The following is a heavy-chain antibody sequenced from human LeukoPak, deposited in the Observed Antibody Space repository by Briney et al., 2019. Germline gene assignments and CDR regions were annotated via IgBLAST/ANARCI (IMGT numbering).Heavy chain of an antibody. CDR2: ISYDGSNK. CDR1: GFTFSSYA. J-gene: IGHJ4*02. V-gene: IGHV3-30-3*01. Sequence: GGSLRLSCAASGFTFSSYAMHWVRQAPGKGLEWVAVISYDGSNKYYADSVKGRFTISRDNSKNTLYLQMNSLRAEDTAVYYCARDNGQWSQRGRFDYWGQGTLVTVSS. CDR3: ARDNGQWSQRGRFDY. D-gene: IGHD2-8*01.